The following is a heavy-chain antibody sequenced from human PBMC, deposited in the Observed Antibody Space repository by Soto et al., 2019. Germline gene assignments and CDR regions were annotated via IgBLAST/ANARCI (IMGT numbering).Heavy chain of an antibody. CDR3: ARGRRYRIAVAGTGRYYYYGTDV. D-gene: IGHD6-19*01. CDR1: GGSFSGYY. J-gene: IGHJ6*02. Sequence: PSETLSLTCAVYGGSFSGYYWSWIRQPPGKGLEWIGEINHSGSTNYNPSLKSRVTISVDTSKNQFSLKLSSVTAADTAVYYCARGRRYRIAVAGTGRYYYYGTDVWGQGTTVTVSS. V-gene: IGHV4-34*01. CDR2: INHSGST.